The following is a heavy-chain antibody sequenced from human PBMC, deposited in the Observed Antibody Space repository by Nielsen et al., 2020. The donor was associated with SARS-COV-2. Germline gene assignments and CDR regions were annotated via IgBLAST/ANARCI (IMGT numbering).Heavy chain of an antibody. CDR2: VSHSVIT. V-gene: IGHV4-4*02. J-gene: IGHJ6*03. Sequence: SDTLSLTFAVSGYSVISHDWWTCVRQSPGKGLEWIGDVSHSVITPYNPSLTSRVTLSMDKSKNQFSLRLTSVSAADTAVYFCARGDLVVVPSPLLGLGPIFYYFCLDVWGKGTTVIVAS. CDR1: GYSVISHDW. CDR3: ARGDLVVVPSPLLGLGPIFYYFCLDV. D-gene: IGHD2-2*02.